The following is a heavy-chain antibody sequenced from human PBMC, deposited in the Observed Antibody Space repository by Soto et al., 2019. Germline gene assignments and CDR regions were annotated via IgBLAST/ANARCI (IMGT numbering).Heavy chain of an antibody. CDR3: ARGWGKLERHRYDY. D-gene: IGHD1-1*01. CDR1: GGSISSGGYY. V-gene: IGHV4-31*03. CDR2: IYYSGST. Sequence: PSETLSLTCTVSGGSISSGGYYWSWIRQHPGKGLEWIGYIYYSGSTYYNPSLKSRVTISVDTSKNQFSLKLSSVTAADTAVYYCARGWGKLERHRYDYWGQGNLVTVSS. J-gene: IGHJ4*02.